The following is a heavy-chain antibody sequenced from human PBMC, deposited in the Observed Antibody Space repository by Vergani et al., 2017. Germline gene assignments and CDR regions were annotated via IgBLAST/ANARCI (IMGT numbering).Heavy chain of an antibody. V-gene: IGHV4-61*02. Sequence: QAQLQESGPRLVKPSQTLSLTCSFSGGSLDIHSQTWGWIRQPAGEGLEWIGLIDVKGNSNFSPSLESRVTISVDTSKNQFSLKLSSVTAADTAVYYCARDLTGARFDPWGQGTLVTVSS. CDR2: IDVKGNS. D-gene: IGHD1-26*01. CDR1: GGSLDIHSQT. CDR3: ARDLTGARFDP. J-gene: IGHJ5*02.